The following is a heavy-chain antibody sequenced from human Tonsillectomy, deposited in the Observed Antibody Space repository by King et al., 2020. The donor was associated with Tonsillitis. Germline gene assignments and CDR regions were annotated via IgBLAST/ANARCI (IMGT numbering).Heavy chain of an antibody. J-gene: IGHJ4*02. CDR1: GYSFTSYW. D-gene: IGHD6-19*01. V-gene: IGHV5-10-1*03. Sequence: VQLVESGAEVKKPGESLRISCKVSGYSFTSYWISWVRQMPGKGLEWMGRIDPSDSYTNNSPSFQGHVTISVDKSITTAFLQWSSLKASDTAMYYCAGYRGRSSGPISYFDYWGQGTLVTVSS. CDR3: AGYRGRSSGPISYFDY. CDR2: IDPSDSYT.